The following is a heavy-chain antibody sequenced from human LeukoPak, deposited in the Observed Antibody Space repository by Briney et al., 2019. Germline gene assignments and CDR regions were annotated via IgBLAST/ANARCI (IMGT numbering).Heavy chain of an antibody. V-gene: IGHV3-53*04. Sequence: PGGSLRLSCEASGFNVSSNYMTWVRQAPGKGLEWVSLIYGDGTTDYADSVKGRFHISRHNSKNTLYLQMNSLRAEDTAVYYCARGIIYLYYWGQGTLVTVSS. J-gene: IGHJ4*02. CDR2: IYGDGTT. CDR3: ARGIIYLYY. D-gene: IGHD3-10*01. CDR1: GFNVSSNY.